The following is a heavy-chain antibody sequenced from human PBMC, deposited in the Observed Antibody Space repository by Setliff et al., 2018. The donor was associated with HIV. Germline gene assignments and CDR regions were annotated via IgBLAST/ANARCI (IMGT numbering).Heavy chain of an antibody. CDR3: ARASRYIPGVDSNYFDD. CDR2: IYTSGP. D-gene: IGHD1-20*01. CDR1: GDSISSGSNY. Sequence: SETLSLTCTVSGDSISSGSNYWDWIRQPAGKGLEWIGRIYTSGPRYNPSLENPVTISVDTSKSQFFLMLSSVTAADTAVYYCARASRYIPGVDSNYFDDWGQGTLVTVSS. V-gene: IGHV4-61*02. J-gene: IGHJ4*02.